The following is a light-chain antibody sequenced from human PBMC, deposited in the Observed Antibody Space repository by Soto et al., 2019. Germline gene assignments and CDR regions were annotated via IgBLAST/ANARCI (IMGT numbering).Light chain of an antibody. CDR2: EVN. CDR1: SSDVGGYNY. V-gene: IGLV2-8*01. J-gene: IGLJ1*01. CDR3: SSHAGSKRV. Sequence: QSVLTQPPSASGAPVQSVTISYTGTSSDVGGYNYVSWYQQHPGKAPKLMIYEVNKRPSGVPDRFSGSKSGNTASLTVSGLQAEDEGDYYCSSHAGSKRVFGTGTKVTV.